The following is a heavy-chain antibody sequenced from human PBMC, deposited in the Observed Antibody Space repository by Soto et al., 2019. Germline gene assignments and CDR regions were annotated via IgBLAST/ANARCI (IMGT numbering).Heavy chain of an antibody. V-gene: IGHV1-69*01. J-gene: IGHJ4*02. CDR2: IIPVFGTT. D-gene: IGHD3-16*01. Sequence: QGQLVQSGPEVKKPGSSVKVFCKDSGGLFSSFAISWVRQAPGQGLEWLGGIIPVFGTTNYAEKFQDRVTITADESTNTAYMELSSLTSGDTAMYYCARGGGPYVWFNEFWGQGTLVTVSS. CDR3: ARGGGPYVWFNEF. CDR1: GGLFSSFA.